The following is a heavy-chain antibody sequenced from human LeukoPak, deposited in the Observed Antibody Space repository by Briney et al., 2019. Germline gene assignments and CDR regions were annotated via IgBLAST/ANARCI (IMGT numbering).Heavy chain of an antibody. CDR2: ISSSSSYI. J-gene: IGHJ4*02. CDR1: GFTFSSYS. D-gene: IGHD3-3*01. V-gene: IGHV3-21*01. CDR3: ARGGMGETIPNDY. Sequence: GGSLRLSCAASGFTFSSYSMNWVRQAPGKGLEWVSSISSSSSYIYYADSVKGRFTISRDNAKNSLYLQMNSLRAEDTAVYYCARGGMGETIPNDYWGQGTLVTVSS.